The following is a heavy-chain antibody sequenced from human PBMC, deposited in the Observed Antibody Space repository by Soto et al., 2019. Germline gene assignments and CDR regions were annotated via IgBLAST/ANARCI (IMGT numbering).Heavy chain of an antibody. V-gene: IGHV3-74*01. CDR1: GFTFSTYW. Sequence: EVQLVESGGGLVQPGGSLRLSCTASGFTFSTYWMHWVRQTPGKGLVWVSRINTEGSSTSYADSVKGRFTISRDNANNTPYLKMNSLRVEDTAVYYCARDREGFTTFWGQGTMVTVSS. J-gene: IGHJ3*01. D-gene: IGHD3-3*01. CDR3: ARDREGFTTF. CDR2: INTEGSST.